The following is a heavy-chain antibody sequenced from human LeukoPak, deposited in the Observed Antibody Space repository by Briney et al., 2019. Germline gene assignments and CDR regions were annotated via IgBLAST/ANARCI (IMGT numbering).Heavy chain of an antibody. CDR2: IIPIFGTA. J-gene: IGHJ4*02. D-gene: IGHD3-16*02. Sequence: SVKVSCKASGGTFSSYAISWVRQAPGQGLEWMGGIIPIFGTANYAQKFQGRGTITADKSTSTAYMELSSLRSEDTAVYYCACVMITFGGVIAYRFDYWGQGTLVTVSS. CDR3: ACVMITFGGVIAYRFDY. CDR1: GGTFSSYA. V-gene: IGHV1-69*06.